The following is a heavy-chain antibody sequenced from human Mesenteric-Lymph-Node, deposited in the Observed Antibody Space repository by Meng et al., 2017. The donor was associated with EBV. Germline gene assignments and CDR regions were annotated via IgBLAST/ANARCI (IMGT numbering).Heavy chain of an antibody. CDR3: ARGNYNFGQNFDY. D-gene: IGHD1-1*01. CDR2: YSSGNT. CDR1: GGSIRGSPYY. J-gene: IGHJ4*02. Sequence: QVPRLESGPGLVKPPPPLALTCAVSGGSIRGSPYYWSWIRQSPGKGLEWIGYSSGNTYYNPSLKSRVSISLDTSKNQFFLKLTSVTAADTAVYYCARGNYNFGQNFDYWGQGTLVTVSS. V-gene: IGHV4-30-4*01.